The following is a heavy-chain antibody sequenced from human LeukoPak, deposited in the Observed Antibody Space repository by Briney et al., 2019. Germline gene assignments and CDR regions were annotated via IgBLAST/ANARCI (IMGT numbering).Heavy chain of an antibody. CDR3: ARDLTGDYDILTGYYRPNWFDP. Sequence: SVKVSCKASGYTFTSYGISWVRQAPGQGLEWMGGIIPIFGTANYAQKFQGRVTITADESTSTAYMELSSLRSEDTAVYYCARDLTGDYDILTGYYRPNWFDPWGQGTLVTVSS. CDR1: GYTFTSYG. J-gene: IGHJ5*02. CDR2: IIPIFGTA. V-gene: IGHV1-69*13. D-gene: IGHD3-9*01.